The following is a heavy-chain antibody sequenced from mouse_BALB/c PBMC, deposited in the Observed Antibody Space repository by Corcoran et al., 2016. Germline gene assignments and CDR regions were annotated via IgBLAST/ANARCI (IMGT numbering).Heavy chain of an antibody. CDR2: INTYTGEP. CDR3: ARYRDGYYEGTWFAY. V-gene: IGHV9-1*02. Sequence: QIQLVQSGPELKKPGETVKISCKASGYTFTNYGMNWVKQAPGKGLKWMGWINTYTGEPTYADDFKGRFAFSLETSASTAYLQINNLKNEDMATYFCARYRDGYYEGTWFAYWGQGTLVTVSA. CDR1: GYTFTNYG. J-gene: IGHJ3*01. D-gene: IGHD2-3*01.